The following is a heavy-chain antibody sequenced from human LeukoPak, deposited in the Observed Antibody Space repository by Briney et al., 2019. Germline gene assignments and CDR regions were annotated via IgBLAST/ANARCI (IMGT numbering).Heavy chain of an antibody. Sequence: SETLSLTCAVYGGSFSGYYWSWIRQPPGKGLEWIGEINHSGSTNYNPSLKSRVTISVDTSKNQFSLKLSSVTAADTAVYYCAXRIRYDYVWGSYXPRXGMDVWGQGTTVTVSS. CDR3: AXRIRYDYVWGSYXPRXGMDV. CDR2: INHSGST. CDR1: GGSFSGYY. V-gene: IGHV4-34*01. J-gene: IGHJ6*02. D-gene: IGHD3-16*01.